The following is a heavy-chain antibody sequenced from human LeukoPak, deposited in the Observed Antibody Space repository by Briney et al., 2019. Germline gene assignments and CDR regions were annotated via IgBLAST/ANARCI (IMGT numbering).Heavy chain of an antibody. CDR2: ISSSSSTI. Sequence: PGGSLRLSCAVSGFTFSTYSMNWVRQAPGKGLEWVSYISSSSSTIYYADSVKGRFTISRDNAKNSLYLQMNSLRDEDTAVYYCAKGDYVVVVAAATVDYWGQGTLVTVSS. V-gene: IGHV3-48*02. D-gene: IGHD2-15*01. CDR1: GFTFSTYS. J-gene: IGHJ4*02. CDR3: AKGDYVVVVAAATVDY.